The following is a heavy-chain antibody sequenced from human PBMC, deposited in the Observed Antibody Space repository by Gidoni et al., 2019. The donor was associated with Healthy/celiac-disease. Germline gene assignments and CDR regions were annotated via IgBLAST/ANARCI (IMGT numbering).Heavy chain of an antibody. CDR2: IWYDGSNK. D-gene: IGHD2-21*01. Sequence: QVQLVESGGGVVQPGRSLRLSCAASGFTFSSYGMHWGRQAPGKGLEWVAVIWYDGSNKYYADSVKGRFTISRDNSKNTLYLQMNSLRAEDTAVYYCAREGVAYCGGDCYFFDYWGQGTLVTVSS. J-gene: IGHJ4*02. CDR1: GFTFSSYG. V-gene: IGHV3-33*01. CDR3: AREGVAYCGGDCYFFDY.